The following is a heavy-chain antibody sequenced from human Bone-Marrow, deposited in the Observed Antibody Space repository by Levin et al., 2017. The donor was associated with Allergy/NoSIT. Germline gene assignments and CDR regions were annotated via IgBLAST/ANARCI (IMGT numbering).Heavy chain of an antibody. J-gene: IGHJ5*02. CDR2: ISYDGSNK. Sequence: PGKSLKISCAASGFTFSSYAMHWVRQAPGKGLEWVAVISYDGSNKYYADSVKGRFTISRDNSKNTLYLQMNSLRAEDTAVYYCARDYGGGYDFWSGQNWFDPWGQGTLVTVSS. CDR3: ARDYGGGYDFWSGQNWFDP. V-gene: IGHV3-30*04. CDR1: GFTFSSYA. D-gene: IGHD3-3*01.